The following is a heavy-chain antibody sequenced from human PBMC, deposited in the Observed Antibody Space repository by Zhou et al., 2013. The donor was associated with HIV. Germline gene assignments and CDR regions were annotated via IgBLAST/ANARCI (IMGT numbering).Heavy chain of an antibody. V-gene: IGHV1-8*01. D-gene: IGHD4-17*01. CDR3: ARHRRYGDNSYSFDI. J-gene: IGHJ3*02. CDR1: GYTFMNYD. CDR2: MNPRSGNT. Sequence: QVQLMQSGAEVKKPGASVKVSCKASGYTFMNYDINWVRQATGQGLEWMGWMNPRSGNTGYAQKFQGRVTVTRNTSINTAYMELSSLRSEDTAVYYCARHRRYGDNSYSFDIWGQGTMVTVSS.